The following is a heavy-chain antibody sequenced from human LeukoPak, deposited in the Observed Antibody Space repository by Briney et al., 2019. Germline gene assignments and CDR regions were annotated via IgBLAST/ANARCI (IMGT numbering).Heavy chain of an antibody. CDR1: GFTFRKYW. CDR2: IAANGNDK. V-gene: IGHV3-7*03. J-gene: IGHJ4*02. Sequence: GGSLRLSCAASGFTFRKYWMAWVRQAPGRGLEWVATIAANGNDKDYEDALQGRFTISRDNARNSLSLRIDSLRAEDTAQYYCAREVFFQFDNWGQGALVTVSS. CDR3: AREVFFQFDN.